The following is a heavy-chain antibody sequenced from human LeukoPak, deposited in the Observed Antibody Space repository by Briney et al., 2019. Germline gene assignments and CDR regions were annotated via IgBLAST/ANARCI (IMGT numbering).Heavy chain of an antibody. D-gene: IGHD6-13*01. Sequence: ASLKVSCKASGYMFNTYGISWVRQAPGQGLEWMGWISAYNSNTDYAQKFQGRVTLTSDTSTTTVYMELRSLRSDDTAVYYCARGQLVIAFDIWGQGTMVTVSS. CDR2: ISAYNSNT. CDR1: GYMFNTYG. J-gene: IGHJ3*02. V-gene: IGHV1-18*01. CDR3: ARGQLVIAFDI.